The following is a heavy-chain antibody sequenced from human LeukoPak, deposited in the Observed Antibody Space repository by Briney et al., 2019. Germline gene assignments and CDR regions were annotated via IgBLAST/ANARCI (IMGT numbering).Heavy chain of an antibody. CDR1: GGSISSSSYY. J-gene: IGHJ4*02. CDR2: IYCSGST. D-gene: IGHD3-22*01. CDR3: ARKRSSGYLLRGFPRPHDY. V-gene: IGHV4-39*07. Sequence: SETLSLTCTVSGGSISSSSYYWGWIRQPPGKGLEWIGSIYCSGSTYYNPSLKSRVTISVDTPKNQFSLKLSSVTAADTAVYYCARKRSSGYLLRGFPRPHDYWGQGTLVTVSS.